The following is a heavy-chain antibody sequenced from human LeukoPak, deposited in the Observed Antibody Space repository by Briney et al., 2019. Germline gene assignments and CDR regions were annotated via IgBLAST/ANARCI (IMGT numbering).Heavy chain of an antibody. D-gene: IGHD5-18*01. Sequence: PPETLSLTCTVSGGSISSYYWSWIRQPPGKGLERIGYIYYSGSTNYNPSLKSRVTISVDTSKNQFSLKLSSVTAADTAVYYCAREVPGYSYGYYYYYMDVWGKGTTVTVSS. V-gene: IGHV4-59*01. J-gene: IGHJ6*03. CDR2: IYYSGST. CDR1: GGSISSYY. CDR3: AREVPGYSYGYYYYYMDV.